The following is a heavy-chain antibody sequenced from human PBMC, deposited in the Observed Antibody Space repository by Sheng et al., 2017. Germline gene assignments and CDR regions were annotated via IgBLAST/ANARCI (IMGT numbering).Heavy chain of an antibody. D-gene: IGHD5-12*01. V-gene: IGHV1-69*05. CDR3: ARDGGGYDEGNYYYYYYMDV. CDR1: GGTFSSYA. CDR2: IIPIFGTA. J-gene: IGHJ6*03. Sequence: QVQLVQSGAEVKKPGSSVKVSCKASGGTFSSYAISWVRQAPGQGLEWMGGIIPIFGTANYAQKFQGRVTITTDESTSTAYMELSSLRSEDTAVYYCARDGGGYDEGNYYYYYYMDVWGKGTTVTVSS.